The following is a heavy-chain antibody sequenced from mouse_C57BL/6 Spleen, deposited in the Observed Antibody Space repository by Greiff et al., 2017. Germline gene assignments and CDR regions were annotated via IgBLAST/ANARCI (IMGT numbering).Heavy chain of an antibody. J-gene: IGHJ1*03. Sequence: QVQLKESGAELARPGASVKLSCKASGYTFTSYGISWVKQRTGQGLEWIGEIYPRSGNTYYNEKFKGKATLTADKSSSTAYMELRSLTSEDSAVYVCARERDYGDGWYFDVWGTGTAVTVSS. V-gene: IGHV1-81*01. D-gene: IGHD2-4*01. CDR2: IYPRSGNT. CDR1: GYTFTSYG. CDR3: ARERDYGDGWYFDV.